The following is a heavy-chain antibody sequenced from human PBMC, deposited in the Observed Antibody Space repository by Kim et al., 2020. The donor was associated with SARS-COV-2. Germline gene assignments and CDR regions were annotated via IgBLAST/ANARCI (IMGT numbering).Heavy chain of an antibody. CDR3: ARDGLEMTTVTTDY. J-gene: IGHJ4*02. Sequence: DSVKCRFTISSDNAKNSLYLQMNRLRAEDTAVYYCARDGLEMTTVTTDYWGQGTLVTVSS. D-gene: IGHD4-17*01. V-gene: IGHV3-21*01.